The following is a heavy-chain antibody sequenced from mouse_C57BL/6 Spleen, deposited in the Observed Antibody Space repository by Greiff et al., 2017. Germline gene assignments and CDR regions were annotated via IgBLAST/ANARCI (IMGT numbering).Heavy chain of an antibody. CDR3: ATRDGYYGGYYAMDY. CDR2: ISSGSSTI. J-gene: IGHJ4*01. CDR1: GFTFSDYG. Sequence: EVKLVESGGGLVKPGGSLKLSCAASGFTFSDYGMHWVRQAPEKGLEWVAYISSGSSTIYYADTVKGRFTISRDNAKNTLFLQMTSLRSEDTAMYYCATRDGYYGGYYAMDYWGQGTSVTVSS. D-gene: IGHD2-3*01. V-gene: IGHV5-17*01.